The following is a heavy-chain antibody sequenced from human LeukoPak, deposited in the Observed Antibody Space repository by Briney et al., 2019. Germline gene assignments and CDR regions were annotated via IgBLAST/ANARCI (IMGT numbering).Heavy chain of an antibody. CDR2: VNTDGSST. V-gene: IGHV3-74*01. CDR1: RFTFSSYW. D-gene: IGHD6-19*01. Sequence: GGSLRLSCAASRFTFSSYWMHWVRQAPEKGLVWVSRVNTDGSSTTYADSVKGRFTISRDNSKNTLYFQMNSLRAEDTAVYYCARGPGWNYFDYWGQGTLVTVSS. CDR3: ARGPGWNYFDY. J-gene: IGHJ4*02.